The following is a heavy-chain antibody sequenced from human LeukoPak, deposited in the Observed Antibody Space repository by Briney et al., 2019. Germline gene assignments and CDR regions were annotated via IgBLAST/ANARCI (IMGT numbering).Heavy chain of an antibody. J-gene: IGHJ4*02. CDR2: ISYDGSNK. V-gene: IGHV3-30-3*02. D-gene: IGHD6-19*01. CDR1: GFTFSSYA. CDR3: AKHFKEVAGYFDY. Sequence: GRSLRLSCAASGFTFSSYAMHWVRQAPGKGLEWVAVISYDGSNKYYADSVKGRFTISRDNSKNTLYLQMNSLRAEDTAVYYCAKHFKEVAGYFDYWGQGTLVTVSS.